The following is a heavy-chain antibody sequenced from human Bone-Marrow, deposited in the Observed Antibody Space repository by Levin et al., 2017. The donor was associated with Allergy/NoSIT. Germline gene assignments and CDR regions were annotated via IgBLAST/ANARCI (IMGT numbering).Heavy chain of an antibody. D-gene: IGHD2-15*01. CDR1: GFSFSRYG. V-gene: IGHV3-30*18. Sequence: TGGSLRLSCAASGFSFSRYGLLWVRQAPGKGLEWVALISYDGSQTFVADSVKGRFTVSRDNSKNTLFLQMSSLRPEDTAVYYCAKDLGYCSGGNCRLIDAFDIWGQGTLVTVSS. CDR3: AKDLGYCSGGNCRLIDAFDI. J-gene: IGHJ3*02. CDR2: ISYDGSQT.